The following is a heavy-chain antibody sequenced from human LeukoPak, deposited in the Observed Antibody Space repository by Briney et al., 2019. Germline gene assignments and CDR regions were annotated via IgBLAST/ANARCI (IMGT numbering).Heavy chain of an antibody. CDR1: GASINSNYW. CDR2: ISYTGSA. CDR3: ARHYDFWSGYNY. Sequence: SETLSLTCAVSGASINSNYWWSWVRQSPGKGLEWIGEISYTGSAHYNPSLESRVTILRDKSKNQFSLMLRSVTTADTAVYYCARHYDFWSGYNYWGQGTLVTVAS. V-gene: IGHV4-4*02. D-gene: IGHD3-3*01. J-gene: IGHJ4*02.